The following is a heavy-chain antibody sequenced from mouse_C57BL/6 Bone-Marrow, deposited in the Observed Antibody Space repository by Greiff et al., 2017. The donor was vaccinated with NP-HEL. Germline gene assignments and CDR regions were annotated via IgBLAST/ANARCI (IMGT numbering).Heavy chain of an antibody. CDR3: ARGGTRGYFDV. J-gene: IGHJ1*03. CDR2: ILPGSGST. Sequence: QVQLQQSGAELMKPGASVKLSCKATGYTFTGYWIEWVKQRPGHGLEWIGEILPGSGSTNYNEKFTGKGTFTAGTSTNTAYMQLSSLTTEDSAIYYCARGGTRGYFDVWGTGTTVTVSS. V-gene: IGHV1-9*01. CDR1: GYTFTGYW. D-gene: IGHD2-14*01.